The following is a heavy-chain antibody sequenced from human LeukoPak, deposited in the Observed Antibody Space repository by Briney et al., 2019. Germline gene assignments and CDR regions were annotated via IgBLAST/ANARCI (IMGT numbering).Heavy chain of an antibody. CDR1: GYTFSSYG. Sequence: GASVTVSCKASGYTFSSYGISWVRQAPGQGLEWMGWISGYTGNTNYAQNLQGRVTMTTDTSTSTAYMELRSLRSDDTALYYCARSSWFGGRSEWRWFDPWGQGTLVTVSS. J-gene: IGHJ5*02. D-gene: IGHD3-10*01. CDR3: ARSSWFGGRSEWRWFDP. V-gene: IGHV1-18*01. CDR2: ISGYTGNT.